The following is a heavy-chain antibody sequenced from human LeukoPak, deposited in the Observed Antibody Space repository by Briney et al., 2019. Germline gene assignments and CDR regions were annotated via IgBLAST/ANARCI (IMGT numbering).Heavy chain of an antibody. D-gene: IGHD3-10*01. CDR3: HTNNYYGSGRPGPPYFDY. J-gene: IGHJ4*02. Sequence: HLGGSLRLSCAASGFTVSSNYMSWVRQAPGKGLEWVSVVYSDGSTYYADSVKGRFTFSRDNSKNTLYLQMNSLRAEDTAMYYCHTNNYYGSGRPGPPYFDYWGQGTLVTVSS. CDR2: VYSDGST. V-gene: IGHV3-53*01. CDR1: GFTVSSNY.